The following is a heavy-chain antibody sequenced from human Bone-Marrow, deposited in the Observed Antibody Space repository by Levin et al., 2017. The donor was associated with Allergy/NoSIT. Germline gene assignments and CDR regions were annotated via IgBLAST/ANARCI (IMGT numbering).Heavy chain of an antibody. CDR2: VYHSDYT. D-gene: IGHD3-3*01. CDR3: ARAPVLRFLVGGFDY. CDR1: GYSITSGSY. V-gene: IGHV4-38-2*01. J-gene: IGHJ4*02. Sequence: SSETLSLTCGVSGYSITSGSYLGWIRQSPGKGLEWIASVYHSDYTYYNPSLKSRITVSVDTSKNQVSLNLTSVTATDTAVYYCARAPVLRFLVGGFDYWGQGILVTVSS.